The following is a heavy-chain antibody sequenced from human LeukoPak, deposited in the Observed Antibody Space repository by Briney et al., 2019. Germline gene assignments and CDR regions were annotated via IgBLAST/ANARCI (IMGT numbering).Heavy chain of an antibody. Sequence: ASVKVSCKATVYTFTSYYMHWVRQAPGQELEGMGVSNPCGVGTNYGQKFQGSVTMPKDTSTATVYMELSSLRPEDMAVYYCAREESGGYFDYGGEGTLVTVS. CDR2: SNPCGVGT. J-gene: IGHJ4*02. V-gene: IGHV1-46*01. CDR1: VYTFTSYY. CDR3: AREESGGYFDY. D-gene: IGHD2-8*02.